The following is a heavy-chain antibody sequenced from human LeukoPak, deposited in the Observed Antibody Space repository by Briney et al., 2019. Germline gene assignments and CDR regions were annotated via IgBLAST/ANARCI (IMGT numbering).Heavy chain of an antibody. CDR2: IYTSGST. V-gene: IGHV4-61*02. J-gene: IGHJ4*02. D-gene: IGHD5-12*01. Sequence: SGTLSLTCTVSGVSISSGSYYWSWIRQPAGKGLEWIGRIYTSGSTNYNPALKSLVTLPLDTSKNQFSLKLTSVTAAETAVYYCARLGGYIGYDLDYWGQGNLVTVSS. CDR3: ARLGGYIGYDLDY. CDR1: GVSISSGSYY.